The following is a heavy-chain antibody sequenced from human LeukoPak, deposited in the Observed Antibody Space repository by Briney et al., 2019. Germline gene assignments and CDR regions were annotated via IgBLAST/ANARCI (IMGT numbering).Heavy chain of an antibody. CDR2: INHSGST. V-gene: IGHV4-34*01. CDR3: ARGLKLLARYYYYMDV. Sequence: PSETLSLTCAVYGGSFSGYYWSWIRQPPGKGLEWIGEINHSGSTNYNPSLKSRVTISVDTSKNQFSLKLSSVTAADTAVYYCARGLKLLARYYYYMDVWGKGTTVTVSS. CDR1: GGSFSGYY. J-gene: IGHJ6*03. D-gene: IGHD2-15*01.